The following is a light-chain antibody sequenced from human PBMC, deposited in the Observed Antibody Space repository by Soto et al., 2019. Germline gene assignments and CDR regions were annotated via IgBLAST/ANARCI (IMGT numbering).Light chain of an antibody. CDR1: SSDVGGYNY. Sequence: QSVLTQPASVSGSPGQSITISCTGTSSDVGGYNYVSWYQQYPGKAPKFMIYDVSNRPSGVSNRFSGSKSGNTASLTISGLQAEAEADYYCSSYTSSSTKVFGTETKVTVL. CDR2: DVS. V-gene: IGLV2-14*01. J-gene: IGLJ1*01. CDR3: SSYTSSSTKV.